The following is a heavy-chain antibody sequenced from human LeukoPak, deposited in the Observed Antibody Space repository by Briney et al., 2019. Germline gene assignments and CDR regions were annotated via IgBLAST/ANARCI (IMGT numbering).Heavy chain of an antibody. CDR2: IYPGNSDT. Sequence: GESLKISWEGSGYSSTDYWIGWVRQMPGKGLGWMGIIYPGNSDTRYSPSFEGQFTFSTDKSTGTAYLQWSSLKASDTATYYCARRAPDYNKAFDIWGQGTVVSVSS. V-gene: IGHV5-51*01. D-gene: IGHD4-11*01. J-gene: IGHJ3*02. CDR1: GYSSTDYW. CDR3: ARRAPDYNKAFDI.